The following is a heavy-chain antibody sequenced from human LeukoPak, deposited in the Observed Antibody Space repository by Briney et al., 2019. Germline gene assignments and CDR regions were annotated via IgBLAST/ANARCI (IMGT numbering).Heavy chain of an antibody. CDR2: ISGSGGST. V-gene: IGHV3-23*01. D-gene: IGHD6-19*01. CDR1: GFTFSSYA. CDR3: AKDLSSGWYEANWFDP. J-gene: IGHJ5*02. Sequence: PGGSLRLSCAASGFTFSSYAMSWVRQAPGKGLEWVSAISGSGGSTYYADSVKGRFTISRDNSKNTLYLQMNSLRAEDTAVYYCAKDLSSGWYEANWFDPWGQGTLVTVSS.